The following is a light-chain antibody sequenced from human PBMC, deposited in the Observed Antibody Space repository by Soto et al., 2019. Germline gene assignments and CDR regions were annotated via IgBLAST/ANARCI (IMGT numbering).Light chain of an antibody. V-gene: IGKV3-11*01. CDR3: QQRSSWPPWT. CDR1: QSVRNY. CDR2: DAT. Sequence: IVLTQSPATLSLSPGERATLACMASQSVRNYLAWYQQRPGQAPRLLIYDATNRATGIPARFTGSGSGTDFTLTISSLEPEDFAVYYCQQRSSWPPWTFGQGTKVEIK. J-gene: IGKJ1*01.